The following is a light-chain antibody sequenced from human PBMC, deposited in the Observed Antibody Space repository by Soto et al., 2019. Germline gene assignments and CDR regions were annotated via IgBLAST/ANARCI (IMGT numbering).Light chain of an antibody. Sequence: QSVLTQPPSASGTPGQRVTISCSGRSSSIGSNTVNWYQQLPGTAPKLHFYSNNQRPSGVPDRFSGSKSDTSASLAISRLQSEDEADYYCAAWDDSLNGVVFGGGTKLTVL. CDR3: AAWDDSLNGVV. J-gene: IGLJ2*01. CDR2: SNN. CDR1: SSSIGSNT. V-gene: IGLV1-44*01.